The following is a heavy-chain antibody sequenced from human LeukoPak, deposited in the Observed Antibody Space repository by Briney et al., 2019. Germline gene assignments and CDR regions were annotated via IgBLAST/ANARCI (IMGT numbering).Heavy chain of an antibody. J-gene: IGHJ4*02. D-gene: IGHD3-10*01. CDR3: ARSGSYSSDY. CDR2: INTNSRNI. V-gene: IGHV3-11*01. Sequence: GSLRLSCSASGFSFSDYYMTWIRQAPGKGLECVSYINTNSRNIYYADSVKGRFTISRDNAKNSLYLQMSSLRADDTAVYYCARSGSYSSDYWGQGTLVTVSS. CDR1: GFSFSDYY.